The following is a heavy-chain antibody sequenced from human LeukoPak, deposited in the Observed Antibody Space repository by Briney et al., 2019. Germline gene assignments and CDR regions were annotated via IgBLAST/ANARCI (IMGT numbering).Heavy chain of an antibody. J-gene: IGHJ4*02. Sequence: GGSLRLSCAASGFAVSSNYMNWVRQAPGQGLEWVSIIYSGGTTYYADSVKGRFTISRDNAKNSVFLQMDSLRAEDTAVYYCARERVPSRYFDSWGQGTLVTVSS. CDR1: GFAVSSNY. V-gene: IGHV3-53*01. CDR3: ARERVPSRYFDS. CDR2: IYSGGTT.